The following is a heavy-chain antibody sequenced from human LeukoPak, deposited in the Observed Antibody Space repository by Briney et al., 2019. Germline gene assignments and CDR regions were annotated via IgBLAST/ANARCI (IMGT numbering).Heavy chain of an antibody. CDR2: IYYSGST. J-gene: IGHJ3*02. V-gene: IGHV4-59*01. Sequence: SETLSLTCTVSGSSISSYYWSWIRQPPGKGLEWIGYIYYSGSTNYNPSLKSRVTISVDTSKNQFSLKLSSVTAADTAVYYCARALMVRGVNDAFDIWGRGTMVTVSS. CDR1: GSSISSYY. D-gene: IGHD3-10*01. CDR3: ARALMVRGVNDAFDI.